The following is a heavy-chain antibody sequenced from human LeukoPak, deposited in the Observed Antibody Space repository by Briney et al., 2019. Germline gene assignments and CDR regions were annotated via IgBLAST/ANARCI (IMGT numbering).Heavy chain of an antibody. Sequence: ASVKVSCKXSGYTFTSYGISWVRQSPGQGLEWMGWISAYNGNTNYAQKLQGRVTMTTDTSTSTAYMELRSLRSDDTAVYYCARGLPATIFGGRRMDVWGKGTTVTVSS. V-gene: IGHV1-18*01. J-gene: IGHJ6*04. CDR2: ISAYNGNT. CDR1: GYTFTSYG. CDR3: ARGLPATIFGGRRMDV. D-gene: IGHD3-3*01.